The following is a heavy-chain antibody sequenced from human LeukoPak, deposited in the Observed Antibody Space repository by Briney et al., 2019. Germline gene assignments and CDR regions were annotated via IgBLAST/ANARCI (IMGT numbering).Heavy chain of an antibody. D-gene: IGHD3-10*01. J-gene: IGHJ4*02. CDR3: ARLWGVRGVIPFY. V-gene: IGHV1-2*02. Sequence: ASVKVSCKASGYTFTGYYMHWVRQAPGQGLEWMGWINPNSGGTNYAQKFQGRVTMTRDTSISTAYMELSRLRSDDTAVYYCARLWGVRGVIPFYWGQGTLVTVSS. CDR1: GYTFTGYY. CDR2: INPNSGGT.